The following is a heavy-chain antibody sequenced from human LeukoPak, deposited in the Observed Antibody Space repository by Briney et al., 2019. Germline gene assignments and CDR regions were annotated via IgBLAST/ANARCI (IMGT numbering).Heavy chain of an antibody. CDR2: INHSGST. CDR1: AGSFSGYY. D-gene: IGHD3-22*01. CDR3: ARIPSSGYYQQRPYYFDY. V-gene: IGHV4-34*01. Sequence: SETLSLTCAVYAGSFSGYYWSWIRQPPGKGLEWIGEINHSGSTNYNPSLKSRVTISVDTSKNQFSLKLSSVTAADTAVYYCARIPSSGYYQQRPYYFDYWGQGTLVTVSS. J-gene: IGHJ4*02.